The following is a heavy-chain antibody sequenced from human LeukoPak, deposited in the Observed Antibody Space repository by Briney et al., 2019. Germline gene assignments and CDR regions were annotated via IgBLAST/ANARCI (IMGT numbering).Heavy chain of an antibody. Sequence: GGSLRLSCAASGFTFSTFGMHWVRQAPGKGLEWVAVIWYDASNKYYADSVKGRFTISRDNSKNTLYLQMNSLRDDDTAVYYCVRGVGVSRFNYLDSWGQGTLVIVSS. D-gene: IGHD6-13*01. CDR2: IWYDASNK. CDR1: GFTFSTFG. V-gene: IGHV3-33*08. CDR3: VRGVGVSRFNYLDS. J-gene: IGHJ4*02.